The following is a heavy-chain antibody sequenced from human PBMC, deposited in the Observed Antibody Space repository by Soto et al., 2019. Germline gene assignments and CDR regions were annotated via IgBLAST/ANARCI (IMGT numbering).Heavy chain of an antibody. V-gene: IGHV4-39*01. Sequence: PXETLSLTCAVSGCSISTISYYWGWIRQPPGKGLEYIGNIHNTGNTFYNASLKSRVTISVDTSKSQFSLKLRSVTAADTAVYFCARQVIAADGTGYFQHWGQGAPVTVSS. CDR1: GCSISTISYY. J-gene: IGHJ1*01. CDR3: ARQVIAADGTGYFQH. D-gene: IGHD6-13*01. CDR2: IHNTGNT.